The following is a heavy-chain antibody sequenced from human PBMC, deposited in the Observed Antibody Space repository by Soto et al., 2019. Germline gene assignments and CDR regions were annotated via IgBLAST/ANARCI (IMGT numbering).Heavy chain of an antibody. CDR3: AKGITDTGGYYYYSMDV. V-gene: IGHV3-23*01. D-gene: IGHD3-16*01. J-gene: IGHJ6*02. CDR1: GFTFSSYA. CDR2: ISGSGGIT. Sequence: EVKLLDSGGGLVQTGGSLRLSCAASGFTFSSYAMGWVRQAPVKGLDWVSVISGSGGITYSADSVKGRFTISRDNSKNILYLKMNGLRAEDTAVYYCAKGITDTGGYYYYSMDVWGQGTAVTVSS.